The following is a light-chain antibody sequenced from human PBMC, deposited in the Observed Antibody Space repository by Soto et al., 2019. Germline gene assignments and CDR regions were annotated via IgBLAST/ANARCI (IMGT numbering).Light chain of an antibody. V-gene: IGKV3-20*01. J-gene: IGKJ4*01. CDR2: GAS. CDR1: QSVSSSH. Sequence: EIVLTQSPGTLSLSPGERATLSCRASQSVSSSHLAWYQQKPGQAPRLLIYGASSSATGSPDRFSGSGSRTDFTLTISRLEPEDFVVYYCQQYGSSPPLTFGGGTKVDIK. CDR3: QQYGSSPPLT.